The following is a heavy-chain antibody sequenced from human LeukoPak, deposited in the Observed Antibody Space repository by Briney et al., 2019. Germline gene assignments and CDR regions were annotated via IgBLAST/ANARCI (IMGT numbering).Heavy chain of an antibody. CDR2: ISAGGGST. Sequence: GGSLRLSCAVSGFTFSIYAMSWVRQAPGKGLEWVSAISAGGGSTYYADSVKGRFTISRDNPKNTLYLQMNSLRAEDTALYFCANGRSSSGALQHDYWGQGTLVTVSS. J-gene: IGHJ4*02. V-gene: IGHV3-23*01. D-gene: IGHD6-19*01. CDR3: ANGRSSSGALQHDY. CDR1: GFTFSIYA.